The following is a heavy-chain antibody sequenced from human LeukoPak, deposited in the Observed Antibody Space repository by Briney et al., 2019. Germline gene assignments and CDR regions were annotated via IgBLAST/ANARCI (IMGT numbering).Heavy chain of an antibody. CDR3: ARDLYYDFWSGYSP. CDR1: GYTFTGYY. D-gene: IGHD3-3*01. J-gene: IGHJ5*02. Sequence: ASVKVSCKASGYTFTGYYMHWVRQAPGQGLEWMGWINPNSGGTNYAQKFQGRVTMTRDTSISTAYMELSRLRSDDTAVYYCARDLYYDFWSGYSPWGQGTLVTVSS. CDR2: INPNSGGT. V-gene: IGHV1-2*02.